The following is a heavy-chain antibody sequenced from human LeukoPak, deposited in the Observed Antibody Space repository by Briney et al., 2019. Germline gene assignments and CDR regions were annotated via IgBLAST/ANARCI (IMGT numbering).Heavy chain of an antibody. D-gene: IGHD3-10*01. Sequence: PGGSLRLSCAASGFNFRGYAMHWVRQAPGKGLEWVALIPSNGNEKFYLDAVQGRFTISRDNSKNTLFLQMSSLRPEDTAVYYCAKDRDGSGSFKKRMDVWGQGTTVSVSS. J-gene: IGHJ6*02. CDR2: IPSNGNEK. V-gene: IGHV3-30*02. CDR3: AKDRDGSGSFKKRMDV. CDR1: GFNFRGYA.